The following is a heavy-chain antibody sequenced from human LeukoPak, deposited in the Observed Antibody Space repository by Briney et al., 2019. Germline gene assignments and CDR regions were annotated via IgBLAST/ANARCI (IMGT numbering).Heavy chain of an antibody. CDR3: ARELREHGVFDI. CDR1: GFTFSNYA. D-gene: IGHD1-26*01. J-gene: IGHJ3*02. Sequence: GGSLRLSCAASGFTFSNYAMHWVRQALGKGLEWVALISYDGRNKYFADSVKGRFTISRDNSKNALYLQMSSLRAEDTAIYYCARELREHGVFDIWGQGTMVTVSS. V-gene: IGHV3-30*04. CDR2: ISYDGRNK.